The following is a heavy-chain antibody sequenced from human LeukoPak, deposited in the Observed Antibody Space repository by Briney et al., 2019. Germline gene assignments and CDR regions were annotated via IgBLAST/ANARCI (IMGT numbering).Heavy chain of an antibody. CDR1: GFTFSSYA. CDR3: ARERFATTGTGWFDP. CDR2: ISDDGSNK. V-gene: IGHV3-30*04. J-gene: IGHJ5*02. Sequence: PGRSLRLSCAASGFTFSSYAFHWVRRAPGKGLEWVSVISDDGSNKYYADSVKGRFTISRDNSKNTLYVQMSSLRAEDTAVYYCARERFATTGTGWFDPWGQGTLVTVSS. D-gene: IGHD1-1*01.